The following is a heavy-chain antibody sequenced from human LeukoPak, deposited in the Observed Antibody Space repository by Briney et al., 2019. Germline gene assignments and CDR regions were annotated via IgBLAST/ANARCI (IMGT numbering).Heavy chain of an antibody. D-gene: IGHD3-22*01. CDR1: GFTFSSNA. CDR2: ISGSGGST. Sequence: PGGSLRLSCATSGFTFSSNAMSWVRQAPGKGLEWVSGISGSGGSTYYADSVKGRFTISRDNSKNTLYLQMNSLRAEDTAVYYCASDSRGWRFDYWGQGTLVTVSS. J-gene: IGHJ4*02. V-gene: IGHV3-23*01. CDR3: ASDSRGWRFDY.